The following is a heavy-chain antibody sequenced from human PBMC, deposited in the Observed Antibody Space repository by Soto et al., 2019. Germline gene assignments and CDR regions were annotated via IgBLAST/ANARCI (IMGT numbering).Heavy chain of an antibody. V-gene: IGHV1-2*04. CDR2: INPNSGGT. J-gene: IGHJ3*02. D-gene: IGHD3-10*01. CDR3: ARDLSVRSSYYYGSGSYFDAFDI. Sequence: ASVKVSCKASGYTFTGYYMHWVRQAPGQGLEWMGWINPNSGGTNYAQKFQGWVTMTRDTSISTAYMELSRLRSDDTAVYYCARDLSVRSSYYYGSGSYFDAFDIWGQGTMVTVSS. CDR1: GYTFTGYY.